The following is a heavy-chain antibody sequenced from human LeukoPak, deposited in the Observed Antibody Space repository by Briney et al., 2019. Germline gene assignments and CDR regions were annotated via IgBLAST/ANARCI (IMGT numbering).Heavy chain of an antibody. CDR3: ARGPYSGSYSDY. J-gene: IGHJ4*02. Sequence: PGGSLRLSCAASGFTFTTSAMHWVRQAPGKGVEYVSATSSNGGSTFYADSVRGRFTISRDNSKNTLDLQMGSLTAEDMAVYYCARGPYSGSYSDYWGQGTLVTVSS. CDR2: TSSNGGST. V-gene: IGHV3-64*02. CDR1: GFTFTTSA. D-gene: IGHD1-26*01.